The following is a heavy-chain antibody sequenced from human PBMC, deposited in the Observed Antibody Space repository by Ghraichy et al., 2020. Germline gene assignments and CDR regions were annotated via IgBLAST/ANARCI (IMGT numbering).Heavy chain of an antibody. V-gene: IGHV3-7*03. CDR1: GFTFSDYW. CDR3: ARGNSGNYGRDLDY. CDR2: IKQDGSEK. J-gene: IGHJ4*02. D-gene: IGHD1-26*01. Sequence: GGSLRLSCAASGFTFSDYWMSWVRQAPGKGLEWVANIKQDGSEKYYVDSVKGRIAISRDNARDSLYLQMNSLRAEDTAVYYCARGNSGNYGRDLDYWGQGTLVTVSS.